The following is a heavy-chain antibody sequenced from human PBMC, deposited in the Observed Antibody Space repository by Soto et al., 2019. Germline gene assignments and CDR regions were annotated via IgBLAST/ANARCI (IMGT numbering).Heavy chain of an antibody. CDR3: AKDVVRCSGGSCWELNFDY. CDR1: GFTFSSYA. V-gene: IGHV3-23*01. J-gene: IGHJ4*02. CDR2: ISGSGGST. Sequence: PGGSLRLSCAASGFTFSSYAMSWVRQAPGKGLEWVSAISGSGGSTYYADSVKGRFTISRDNSKNTLYLQMNSLRAEDTAVYYCAKDVVRCSGGSCWELNFDYWGQGTLVTVSS. D-gene: IGHD2-15*01.